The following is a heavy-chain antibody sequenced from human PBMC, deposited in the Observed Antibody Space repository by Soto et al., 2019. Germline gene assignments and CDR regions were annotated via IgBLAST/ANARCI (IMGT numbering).Heavy chain of an antibody. CDR3: ARLRWETENNWFDP. CDR2: IYHSGST. CDR1: GDSISSVDHY. D-gene: IGHD1-26*01. J-gene: IGHJ5*02. Sequence: LSLTCTVSGDSISSVDHYWSWIRQPPGKGLEWMGYIYHSGSTHYNPSLNSRLTISIDTSTSRFSLNLTSVTAADTAVYFCARLRWETENNWFDPWGQGALVTVSS. V-gene: IGHV4-30-4*01.